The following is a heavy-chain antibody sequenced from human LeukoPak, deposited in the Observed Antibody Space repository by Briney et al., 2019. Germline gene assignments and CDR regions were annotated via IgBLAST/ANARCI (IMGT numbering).Heavy chain of an antibody. CDR2: ISVYNGNT. Sequence: ASVKVSCKGSGYTFSSFGINWVRQAPGQGLEWMGWISVYNGNTNYAQKLQGRVTMTTDTSTSTAYMELRSLRSDDTAVYYCARGSKRLMGYTYYYDSSGAYYFDYWGQGTLVTVSS. J-gene: IGHJ4*02. CDR1: GYTFSSFG. CDR3: ARGSKRLMGYTYYYDSSGAYYFDY. V-gene: IGHV1-18*01. D-gene: IGHD3-22*01.